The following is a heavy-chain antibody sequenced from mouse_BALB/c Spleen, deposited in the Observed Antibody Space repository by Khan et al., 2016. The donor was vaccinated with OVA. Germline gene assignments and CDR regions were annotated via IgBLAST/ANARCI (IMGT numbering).Heavy chain of an antibody. D-gene: IGHD2-14*01. V-gene: IGHV3-8*02. CDR1: GDSITTGY. Sequence: EVELVESGPSLVKPSQTLSLTCSVTGDSITTGYWNWIRKFPGNKLEYMGYIIYTGYTYYNPSLKSRNSITRHTSNNQYYLQLNSVTDEDTATYYCARSTYRYAFVYWGQGTLVTVSA. J-gene: IGHJ3*01. CDR3: ARSTYRYAFVY. CDR2: IIYTGYT.